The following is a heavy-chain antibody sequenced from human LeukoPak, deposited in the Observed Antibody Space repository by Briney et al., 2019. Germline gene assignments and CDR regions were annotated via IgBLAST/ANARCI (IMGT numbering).Heavy chain of an antibody. V-gene: IGHV1-46*01. CDR2: INPSTGSS. CDR1: GYTFTRHY. D-gene: IGHD3-3*02. J-gene: IGHJ4*02. CDR3: ARDFSRLYFFDY. Sequence: ASVKVSCKAFGYTFTRHYMHWVRQAPGQGLDWMGIINPSTGSSTYAQKFQGRVTMAWDTSTSTVYMELSSLRSEDTAVYYCARDFSRLYFFDYWGQGTLVTVSS.